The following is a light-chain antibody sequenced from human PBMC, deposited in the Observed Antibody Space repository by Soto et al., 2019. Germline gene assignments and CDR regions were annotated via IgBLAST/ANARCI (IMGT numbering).Light chain of an antibody. CDR1: QSVNSY. V-gene: IGKV3D-15*01. J-gene: IGKJ3*01. Sequence: EIVMTQSPATLSVSPAERATLSCTASQSVNSYLAWYHQKPGQPPRLLIHSASTRAPGIPDRFSASGAGTDFTLTISRLEPEDSAVYYCQQYSASPRTCGPGTKGDIK. CDR2: SAS. CDR3: QQYSASPRT.